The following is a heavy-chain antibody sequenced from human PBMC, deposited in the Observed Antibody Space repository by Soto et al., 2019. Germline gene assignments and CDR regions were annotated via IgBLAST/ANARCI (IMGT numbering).Heavy chain of an antibody. CDR2: IKPDESEK. J-gene: IGHJ5*02. D-gene: IGHD4-4*01. CDR1: GFTFSNSW. V-gene: IGHV3-7*01. CDR3: VRGGSNYDS. Sequence: GGSLRLSCTASGFTFSNSWMTWVRQAPGKGLEWVARIKPDESEKKYADSVKGRFSISRDNAKNSMYLQMDSLRGEDTAVYYCVRGGSNYDSWGQGTLVTVSS.